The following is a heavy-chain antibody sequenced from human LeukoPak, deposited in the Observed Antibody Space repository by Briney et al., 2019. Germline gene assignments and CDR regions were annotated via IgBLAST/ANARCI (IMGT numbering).Heavy chain of an antibody. Sequence: GRSLRLSCAPSGFSFSSYAMHWVRQAPGKGLEWVAVISYDGNNKYYADSVEGRFTISRDNSKSTLFLQMNSLRAEDTAVYYCARDVVVAAATPGFYYYGMDVWGQGTTVTVSS. CDR1: GFSFSSYA. J-gene: IGHJ6*02. D-gene: IGHD2-15*01. CDR3: ARDVVVAAATPGFYYYGMDV. CDR2: ISYDGNNK. V-gene: IGHV3-30-3*01.